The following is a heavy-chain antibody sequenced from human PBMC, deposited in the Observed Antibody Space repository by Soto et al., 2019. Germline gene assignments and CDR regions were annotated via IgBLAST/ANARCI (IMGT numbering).Heavy chain of an antibody. Sequence: GESLKISCKGSGYSFTSYWISWVRQMPGKGLEWMGRIDPSDSYTNYSPSFQGHVTISADKSISTAYLQWSSLKASDTAMYYCASRDCSGGSCYLNYYYYYGMDVWGQGTTVTVSS. CDR1: GYSFTSYW. V-gene: IGHV5-10-1*01. CDR3: ASRDCSGGSCYLNYYYYYGMDV. J-gene: IGHJ6*02. D-gene: IGHD2-15*01. CDR2: IDPSDSYT.